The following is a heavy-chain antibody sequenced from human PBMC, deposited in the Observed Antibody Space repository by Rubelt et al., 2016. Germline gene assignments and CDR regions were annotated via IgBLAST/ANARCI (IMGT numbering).Heavy chain of an antibody. CDR1: GFSLSTSGMC. J-gene: IGHJ4*02. CDR3: ARIRTPPSPIDY. V-gene: IGHV2-70*16. CDR2: IDWDDDK. Sequence: QVTLKESGPVLVKPTETLTLTCTFSGFSLSTSGMCVSWIRQPPGKALEWLARIDWDDDKYYSTSLKTRLTISKDTSKTQLVLTRTNMDPVDTATYYCARIRTPPSPIDYWGQGTLVTVSS.